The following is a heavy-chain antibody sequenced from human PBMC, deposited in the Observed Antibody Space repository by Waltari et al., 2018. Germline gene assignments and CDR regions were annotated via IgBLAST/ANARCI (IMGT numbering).Heavy chain of an antibody. CDR3: ARSGECSGCSCYDYYYYGMDV. D-gene: IGHD2-15*01. J-gene: IGHJ6*02. Sequence: EVQLVESGGGLIQPGGSLRLSCAASGFTVSSNYMSWVRQAPGKGLEWVSVIYSGGSTYYADSVNGRFTISRENSKNTLYLQMNSLRAEDTAVYYCARSGECSGCSCYDYYYYGMDVLGQGTTVTVSS. CDR2: IYSGGST. CDR1: GFTVSSNY. V-gene: IGHV3-53*01.